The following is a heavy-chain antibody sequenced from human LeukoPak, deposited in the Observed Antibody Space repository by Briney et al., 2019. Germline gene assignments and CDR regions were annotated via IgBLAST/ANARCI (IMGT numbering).Heavy chain of an antibody. CDR2: ITPDGSGK. V-gene: IGHV3-7*01. Sequence: PGGSLRLSCAASGFSFKDYWMSWVRQAPGKGLEWVADITPDGSGKTYVDSVKGRFTISRDNAKQSLYLQMNSLRAEDTAVYYCASTPRGYWGQGTLVTVSS. CDR1: GFSFKDYW. CDR3: ASTPRGY. J-gene: IGHJ4*02. D-gene: IGHD3-10*01.